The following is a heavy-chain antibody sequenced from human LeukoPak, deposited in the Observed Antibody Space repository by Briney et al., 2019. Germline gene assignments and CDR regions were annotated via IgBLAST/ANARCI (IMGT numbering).Heavy chain of an antibody. D-gene: IGHD2-2*01. V-gene: IGHV3-21*01. J-gene: IGHJ4*02. CDR2: ISSSSSYI. CDR3: AFGTAMGAFDY. CDR1: GFTFSSYS. Sequence: GGSLRLSCAASGFTFSSYSMNWVRQAPGKGLEWVSSISSSSSYIYYADSVKGRFTISRDNAKNSPYLQMNSLRAEDTAVYYCAFGTAMGAFDYWGQGTLVTVSS.